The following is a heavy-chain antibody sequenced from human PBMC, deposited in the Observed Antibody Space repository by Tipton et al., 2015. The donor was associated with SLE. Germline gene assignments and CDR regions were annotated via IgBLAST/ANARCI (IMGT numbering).Heavy chain of an antibody. V-gene: IGHV4-59*11. CDR1: GGSISSHY. Sequence: GLVKPSETLSLTCTVSGGSISSHYWSWIRQPPGKGLEWIGYIYYSGSTNYNPSLKSRVTISVDTSKNQFSLKLSSVTAADTAVYYCARGLEWLPRGAFDIWGQGTMVTVSS. CDR3: ARGLEWLPRGAFDI. CDR2: IYYSGST. D-gene: IGHD3-3*01. J-gene: IGHJ3*02.